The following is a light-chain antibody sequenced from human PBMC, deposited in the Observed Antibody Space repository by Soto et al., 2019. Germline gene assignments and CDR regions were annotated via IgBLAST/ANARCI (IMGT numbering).Light chain of an antibody. CDR2: EVT. J-gene: IGLJ2*01. CDR1: SSDIGAYYY. V-gene: IGLV2-8*01. CDR3: NSYAGSNIL. Sequence: QSALTQPPSASGSPGQSVTISCTGTSSDIGAYYYVSWYQQHSGKAPKLLIYEVTKRPSGVPDRFSGSKSGNTASLTVSGLQAEDEADYYCNSYAGSNILFGGVTKLTVL.